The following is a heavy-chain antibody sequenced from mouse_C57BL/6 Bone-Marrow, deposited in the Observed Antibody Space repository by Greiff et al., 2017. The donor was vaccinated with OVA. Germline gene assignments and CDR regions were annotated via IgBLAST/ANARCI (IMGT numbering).Heavy chain of an antibody. CDR2: ISDGGSYT. CDR1: GFTFSSYA. Sequence: EVKLVESGGGLVKPGGSLKLSCAASGFTFSSYAMSWVRQTPEKRLEWVATISDGGSYTYYPDNVKGRFTISRDNAKNNLYLQMSHLKSEDTAMYYCARGGLGAPEYWGQGTTLTVSS. D-gene: IGHD4-1*01. J-gene: IGHJ2*01. CDR3: ARGGLGAPEY. V-gene: IGHV5-4*03.